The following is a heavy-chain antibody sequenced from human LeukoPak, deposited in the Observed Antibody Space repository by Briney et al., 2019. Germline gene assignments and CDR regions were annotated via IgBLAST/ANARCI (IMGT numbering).Heavy chain of an antibody. Sequence: SETLSLTCTVSGVSISSYYCSWIRQPPGKGLEWIGYISTSGSTDYSPSLKSRATISVDRTKNQCSLNLRSVPAADTAVYDCAGHDEGSGWYRSYIDLWGRGTLVIVSS. V-gene: IGHV4-4*09. CDR2: ISTSGST. J-gene: IGHJ2*01. CDR1: GVSISSYY. D-gene: IGHD6-19*01. CDR3: AGHDEGSGWYRSYIDL.